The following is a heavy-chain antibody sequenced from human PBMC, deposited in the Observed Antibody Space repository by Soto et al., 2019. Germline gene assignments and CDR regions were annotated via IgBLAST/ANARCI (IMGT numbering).Heavy chain of an antibody. CDR2: INAGNGNT. D-gene: IGHD3-3*01. J-gene: IGHJ4*02. CDR1: GYTFTSYA. V-gene: IGHV1-3*05. Sequence: QVQLVQSGAEEKKPGASVKVSCKASGYTFTSYAMHWVRQAPGQRLEWMGWINAGNGNTKYSQKFQGRVTITRDTSASTAYMELSSLSSEDTAVYYCARDMYYDFWSGRFDYWGQGTRVTVSS. CDR3: ARDMYYDFWSGRFDY.